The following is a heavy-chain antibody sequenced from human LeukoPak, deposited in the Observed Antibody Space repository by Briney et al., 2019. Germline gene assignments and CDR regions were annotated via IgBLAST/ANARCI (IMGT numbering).Heavy chain of an antibody. Sequence: RPSETLSLTCTVSGGSISSGGYYWSWIRQHPGKGLEWIGYIYYSGSTYYNPSLKSRVTISVDTSKNQFSLKLSSVTAADTAVYYCARVRSYYDSSGYSGQSFDPWGQGTLVTVSS. CDR3: ARVRSYYDSSGYSGQSFDP. CDR2: IYYSGST. D-gene: IGHD3-22*01. CDR1: GGSISSGGYY. V-gene: IGHV4-31*03. J-gene: IGHJ5*02.